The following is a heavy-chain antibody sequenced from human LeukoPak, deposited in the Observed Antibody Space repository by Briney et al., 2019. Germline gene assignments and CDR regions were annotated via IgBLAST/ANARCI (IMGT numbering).Heavy chain of an antibody. J-gene: IGHJ6*03. CDR2: INPNSGGT. Sequence: GASVKVSCKASGYTFTGYYMYWVRQAPGQGLEWMGWINPNSGGTNYAQKFQGRVTMTRDTSISTAYMELSRLRSDDTAVYYCAHSRYYLSGAYYYMDVWGKGTTVTVSS. CDR1: GYTFTGYY. CDR3: AHSRYYLSGAYYYMDV. V-gene: IGHV1-2*02. D-gene: IGHD3-16*01.